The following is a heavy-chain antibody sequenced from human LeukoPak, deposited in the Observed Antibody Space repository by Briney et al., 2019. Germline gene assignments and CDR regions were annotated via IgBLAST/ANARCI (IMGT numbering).Heavy chain of an antibody. Sequence: PSETLSLTCTVSGDSISSSGYYWGWIRQPPGRGLEWIGSIHYSGSTYYNPSFKSLISVDTSKNQFSLKLTSVTAADTAVYYCARGRGYSSSWAFDYWGQGTLVTVSS. CDR3: ARGRGYSSSWAFDY. J-gene: IGHJ4*02. V-gene: IGHV4-39*01. CDR1: GDSISSSGYY. CDR2: IHYSGST. D-gene: IGHD6-13*01.